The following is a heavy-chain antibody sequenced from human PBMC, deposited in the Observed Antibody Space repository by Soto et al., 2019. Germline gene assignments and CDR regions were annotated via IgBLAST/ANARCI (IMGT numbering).Heavy chain of an antibody. D-gene: IGHD3-3*01. V-gene: IGHV3-30*18. CDR2: ISYDGSNK. CDR3: AKDIDFWSGYYFGYVDY. CDR1: GFTFSSYG. J-gene: IGHJ4*02. Sequence: QVQLVESGGGVVQPGGSLRLSCAASGFTFSSYGMHWVRQAPGKGLEWVAVISYDGSNKYYADSVKGPLTISRDNSKNTLYLQMNSLRAEDTALYYCAKDIDFWSGYYFGYVDYWGPGTLVTVSS.